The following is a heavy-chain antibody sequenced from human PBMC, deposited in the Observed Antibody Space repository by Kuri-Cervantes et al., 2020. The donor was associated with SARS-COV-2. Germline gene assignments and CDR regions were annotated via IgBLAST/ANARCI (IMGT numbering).Heavy chain of an antibody. V-gene: IGHV3-33*08. Sequence: GESLKISCAASGFTFSSYGMHWVRQAPGKGLEWVAVIWYDGSNKYYADSVKGRFTISRDNSKNTLYLQMNSLRAEDTAVYYCASLGYCSSTSCRGVDVWGQGTTVTVSS. J-gene: IGHJ6*02. D-gene: IGHD2-2*01. CDR1: GFTFSSYG. CDR2: IWYDGSNK. CDR3: ASLGYCSSTSCRGVDV.